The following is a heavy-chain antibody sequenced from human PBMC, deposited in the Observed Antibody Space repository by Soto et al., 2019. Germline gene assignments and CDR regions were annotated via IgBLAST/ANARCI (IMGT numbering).Heavy chain of an antibody. CDR3: ARGSSSWYADPYYYYGMDV. J-gene: IGHJ6*02. Sequence: ASVKVSCKASGYTFTSYGISWVRQAPGQGLEWMGWISAYNGNTNYAQKLQGRVTMTTDTSTSTAYMELRSLRSDDTAVYYCARGSSSWYADPYYYYGMDVWGQGTTVTAP. CDR2: ISAYNGNT. CDR1: GYTFTSYG. D-gene: IGHD6-13*01. V-gene: IGHV1-18*01.